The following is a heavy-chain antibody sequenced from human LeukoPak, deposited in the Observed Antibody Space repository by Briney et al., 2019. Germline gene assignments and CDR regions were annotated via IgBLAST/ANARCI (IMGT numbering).Heavy chain of an antibody. V-gene: IGHV3-30*02. CDR1: GFTFTHYG. Sequence: GGSLRLSCAASGFTFTHYGMHWVRQAPGKGLEWVAYIASDGNYKDYGDSVKGRFTISRDNSRNTLYLQMDSLRAEDTAVYYCAKDRGDIVVVVAATSFPELDYWGQGTLVTVSP. D-gene: IGHD2-15*01. CDR3: AKDRGDIVVVVAATSFPELDY. CDR2: IASDGNYK. J-gene: IGHJ4*02.